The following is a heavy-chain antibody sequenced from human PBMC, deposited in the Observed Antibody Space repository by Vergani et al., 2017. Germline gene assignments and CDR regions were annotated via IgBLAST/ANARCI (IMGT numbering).Heavy chain of an antibody. CDR3: ARENLYCSGGSCSNWFDP. J-gene: IGHJ5*02. Sequence: QLQLQESGSGLVKPSQTLSLTCAVSGGSISSGGYSWSWIRQPPGKGLEWIGYIYHSGSTYYNPSLKSRVTISVDRSKNQFSLKLSSVTAADTAVYYCARENLYCSGGSCSNWFDPWGQGTLVTVSS. V-gene: IGHV4-30-2*01. CDR1: GGSISSGGYS. D-gene: IGHD2-15*01. CDR2: IYHSGST.